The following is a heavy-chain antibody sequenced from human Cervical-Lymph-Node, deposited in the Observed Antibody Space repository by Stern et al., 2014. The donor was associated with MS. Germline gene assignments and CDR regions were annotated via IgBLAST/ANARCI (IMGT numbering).Heavy chain of an antibody. V-gene: IGHV1-18*01. J-gene: IGHJ3*02. Sequence: VQLMQSGAEVKKTGASVKVYCKVCGYTFSSYGISWVRQAPGQRLESMGWISAYNGNTNYAQKLQGRVTMTTDTSTSTAYMELRSLRSDDTAVYYCARGLLGSENAFDIWGQGTMVTVSS. CDR1: GYTFSSYG. CDR3: ARGLLGSENAFDI. D-gene: IGHD2-15*01. CDR2: ISAYNGNT.